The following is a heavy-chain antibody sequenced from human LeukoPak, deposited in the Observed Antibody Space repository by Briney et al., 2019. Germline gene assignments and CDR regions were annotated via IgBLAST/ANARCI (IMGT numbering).Heavy chain of an antibody. CDR1: GFTFSSYS. D-gene: IGHD6-19*01. V-gene: IGHV3-21*01. J-gene: IGHJ6*02. CDR2: ISSSSSYI. CDR3: ARQYSSSDPTSYGMDV. Sequence: GGSLRLSCAASGFTFSSYSMNWVRQAPGKGLEWVSSISSSSSYIYYADSVKGRFTISRDNAKNSLYLQMNSLRAEDTAVYYCARQYSSSDPTSYGMDVWGQGTTVTVSS.